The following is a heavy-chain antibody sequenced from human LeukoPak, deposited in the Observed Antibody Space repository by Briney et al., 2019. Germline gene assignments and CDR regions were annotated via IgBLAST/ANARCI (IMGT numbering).Heavy chain of an antibody. CDR1: GFTFSNYA. D-gene: IGHD5-18*01. J-gene: IGHJ5*01. CDR2: ISSRGDNI. V-gene: IGHV3-23*01. CDR3: AKDRGGDYGYLGWFDS. Sequence: PGGSLRLSCAASGFTFSNYAMNWVRLTPGKGLEWVSSISSRGDNIDYADSVKGRFTTSRDKFTNTLYLQMNSLRVDDTAAYYCAKDRGGDYGYLGWFDSWGQGTQVTVSS.